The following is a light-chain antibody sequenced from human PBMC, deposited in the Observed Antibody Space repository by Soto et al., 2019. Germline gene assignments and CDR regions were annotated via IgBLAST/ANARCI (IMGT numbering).Light chain of an antibody. J-gene: IGLJ1*01. CDR2: RNT. CDR1: SSNIGTKT. V-gene: IGLV1-44*01. Sequence: QSVLPQPPSAAGTPGQRFTFSCSGSSSNIGTKTVNWYQQVPGTAPKLLIYRNTQRPAGVPDRFSGSKSGASASLAISGLQSEDEADYFCAACDDSLNGYVFGSGPKVTVL. CDR3: AACDDSLNGYV.